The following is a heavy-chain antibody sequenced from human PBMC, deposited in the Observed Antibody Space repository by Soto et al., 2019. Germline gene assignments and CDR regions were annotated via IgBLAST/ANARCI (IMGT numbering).Heavy chain of an antibody. CDR1: GYTFTSYA. J-gene: IGHJ4*02. Sequence: QVQLVQSGAEVKKPGASVKVSCKASGYTFTSYAISWVRQAPGQGLEWMGWISAYNGNTNYAQELQGRXTXTXXTSTSTAYMELRSLRSDDTAVYYCARDAAAGLKDYWGQGTLVTVSS. CDR2: ISAYNGNT. CDR3: ARDAAAGLKDY. V-gene: IGHV1-18*01. D-gene: IGHD6-13*01.